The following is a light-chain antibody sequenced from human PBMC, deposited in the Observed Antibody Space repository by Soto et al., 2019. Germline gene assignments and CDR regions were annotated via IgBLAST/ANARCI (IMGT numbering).Light chain of an antibody. CDR3: QQGSNWPPDYT. V-gene: IGKV3-11*01. CDR1: QSVSSY. J-gene: IGKJ2*01. Sequence: EIVLTQSPVTLSLSPGERATLSCRASQSVSSYLAWYQQKPGQAPRLLIYDASIRATGIPARFSGSGSGTDFTLTISSLEPEDFAVYYCQQGSNWPPDYTFGQGTKLGIK. CDR2: DAS.